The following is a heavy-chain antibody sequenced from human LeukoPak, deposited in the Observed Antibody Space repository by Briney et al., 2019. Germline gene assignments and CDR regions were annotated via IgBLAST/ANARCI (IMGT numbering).Heavy chain of an antibody. J-gene: IGHJ6*02. D-gene: IGHD4-17*01. Sequence: GGSLRLSCAASGFTFSSYGMHWVRQAPGKGLEWVAVIWYDGSNKYYADSVKGRFTISRDNSKNTLYLQMNSLRAEDTAVYYCARTALVGDLYYYGRDVWCQGTTVTVSS. V-gene: IGHV3-33*01. CDR2: IWYDGSNK. CDR1: GFTFSSYG. CDR3: ARTALVGDLYYYGRDV.